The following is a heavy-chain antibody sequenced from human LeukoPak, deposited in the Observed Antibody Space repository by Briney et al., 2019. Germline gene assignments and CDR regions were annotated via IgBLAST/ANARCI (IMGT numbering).Heavy chain of an antibody. CDR2: INPNSGGT. D-gene: IGHD3-10*01. J-gene: IGHJ4*02. V-gene: IGHV1-2*02. Sequence: ASVKVSCKASGYTFTGYYMHWVRQAPGQGLEWMGWINPNSGGTNYAQKFQGRVTMTRDTSISTAYMELSRLRSDDTAVYYCARGPSRYYYDSGSYLTLDYWGQGTLVTVSS. CDR3: ARGPSRYYYDSGSYLTLDY. CDR1: GYTFTGYY.